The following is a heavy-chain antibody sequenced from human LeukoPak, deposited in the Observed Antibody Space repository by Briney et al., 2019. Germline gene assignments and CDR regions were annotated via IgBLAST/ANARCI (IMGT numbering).Heavy chain of an antibody. CDR3: TTPPLGYFDWLLTFNY. CDR1: GFTFSNAW. J-gene: IGHJ4*02. V-gene: IGHV3-15*01. CDR2: IKTKTDGGTV. Sequence: GGSLRLSCAVSGFTFSNAWMSWVRQAPGKGLEWVGRIKTKTDGGTVDYAAPVKGRFTSSRDDSKSTLYLQMNSLKTEDTAVYYCTTPPLGYFDWLLTFNYWGQGTLVTVSP. D-gene: IGHD3-9*01.